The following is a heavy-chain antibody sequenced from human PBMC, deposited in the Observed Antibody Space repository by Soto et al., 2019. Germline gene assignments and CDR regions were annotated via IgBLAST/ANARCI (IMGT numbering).Heavy chain of an antibody. CDR1: GGSISSGGYS. V-gene: IGHV4-30-2*01. CDR2: IYHSGST. CDR3: ARARYCSSTSCYTSASWFDP. D-gene: IGHD2-2*02. Sequence: SETLSLTCAVSGGSISSGGYSWSWIRQPPGKGLEWIGYIYHSGSTYYNPSLKSRVTILVDRSKNQFSLKLSSVTAADTAVYYCARARYCSSTSCYTSASWFDPWGQGTLVTVSS. J-gene: IGHJ5*02.